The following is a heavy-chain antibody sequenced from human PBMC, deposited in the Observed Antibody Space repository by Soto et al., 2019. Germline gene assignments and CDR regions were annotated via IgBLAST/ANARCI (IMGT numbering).Heavy chain of an antibody. Sequence: QVRLQESGPGLVKPSETLSLTCTVSGGSISSYYWSWIRQPPGKGLEWIGYMYNTGSTIYNPSLNSRVAIAVDTSKNQFSLKLNSVTAADPAVYYCARDLWGYCGADCYPLDVWGQGTTVTVSS. V-gene: IGHV4-59*01. D-gene: IGHD2-21*02. CDR1: GGSISSYY. CDR3: ARDLWGYCGADCYPLDV. J-gene: IGHJ6*02. CDR2: MYNTGST.